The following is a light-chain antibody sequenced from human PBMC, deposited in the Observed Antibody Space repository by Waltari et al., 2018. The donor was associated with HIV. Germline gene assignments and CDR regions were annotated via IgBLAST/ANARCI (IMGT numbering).Light chain of an antibody. Sequence: IRMTQSPSSLSASTGHRVTITCRASQGIGTYLAWYQQKPGRAPKLRIYGASSLQRGVPSRFSGSGSGSEFTLTINCLQSEDFVMYYCQQYYSYPLTCGPGTKVDIK. CDR3: QQYYSYPLT. CDR1: QGIGTY. V-gene: IGKV1-8*01. J-gene: IGKJ3*01. CDR2: GAS.